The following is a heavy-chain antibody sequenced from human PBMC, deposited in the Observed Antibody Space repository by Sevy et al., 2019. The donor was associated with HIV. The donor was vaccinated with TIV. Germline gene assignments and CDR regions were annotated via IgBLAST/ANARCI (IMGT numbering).Heavy chain of an antibody. V-gene: IGHV1-69*13. CDR3: ARVGRTAPYYDFWSGSFDY. CDR1: GGTFSSYA. J-gene: IGHJ4*02. D-gene: IGHD3-3*01. CDR2: IIPIFGTA. Sequence: ASVKVSCKASGGTFSSYAISWVRQAPGQGLEWMGGIIPIFGTANYAQKFQGRVTITADESTSTAYMELSNLRSEDTAVYYCARVGRTAPYYDFWSGSFDYWGQGTLVTVSS.